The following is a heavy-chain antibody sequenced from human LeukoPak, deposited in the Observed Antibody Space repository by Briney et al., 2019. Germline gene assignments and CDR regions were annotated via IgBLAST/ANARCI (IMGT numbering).Heavy chain of an antibody. CDR2: IYYSGST. Sequence: SETLSLTCTVSGGSISSSSYYWGWIRQPPGKGLEWIGSIYYSGSTYYNPSLKSRVTISVDTSKNQFSLKLSSVTAADTAVYYCARLVATYDYVWGSYRLCYFDYWGQGTLVTVSS. J-gene: IGHJ4*02. V-gene: IGHV4-39*01. CDR1: GGSISSSSYY. D-gene: IGHD3-16*02. CDR3: ARLVATYDYVWGSYRLCYFDY.